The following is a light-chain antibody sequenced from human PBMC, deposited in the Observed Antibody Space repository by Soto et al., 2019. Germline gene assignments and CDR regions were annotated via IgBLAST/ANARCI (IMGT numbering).Light chain of an antibody. CDR3: QQSYSTPGGT. Sequence: DIQINQSPSSLSASVGDRVTITCRASQSISSYLNWYQQKPGKAPKLLIYAASSLQSGVPSRFSGSGSGTDFTLTISSLQPEDFATYYCQQSYSTPGGTFGRGTKVDIK. J-gene: IGKJ1*01. CDR2: AAS. CDR1: QSISSY. V-gene: IGKV1-39*01.